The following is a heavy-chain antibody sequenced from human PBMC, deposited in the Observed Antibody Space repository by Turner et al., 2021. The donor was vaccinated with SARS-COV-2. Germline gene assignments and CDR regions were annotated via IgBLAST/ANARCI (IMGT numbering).Heavy chain of an antibody. Sequence: QLQLQESGPGLVKSSETLSRTCTVSGGSISSSNYYWGWIRQPPGKGLEWIGSVYDSGSTYYNPSLKSRLTISVDTSKNQFSLKLSSVTAADTAVYYCARFEYGYSYSFGFDYWGQGTLVTVSS. CDR1: GGSISSSNYY. D-gene: IGHD5-18*01. CDR3: ARFEYGYSYSFGFDY. V-gene: IGHV4-39*01. J-gene: IGHJ4*02. CDR2: VYDSGST.